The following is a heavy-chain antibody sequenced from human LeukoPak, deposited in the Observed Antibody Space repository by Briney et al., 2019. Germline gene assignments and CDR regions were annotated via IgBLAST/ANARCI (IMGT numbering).Heavy chain of an antibody. CDR2: ISSNGGST. D-gene: IGHD6-19*01. Sequence: PGGSLRLSCSASGFTFSSYAMHWVRQAPGKGLEYVSAISSNGGSTYYADSVKGRLTISRDNSKNTLYLQMSSLRAEDTAVYYCVKGDSGWYGPDAFDIWGQGTMVTVSS. CDR3: VKGDSGWYGPDAFDI. J-gene: IGHJ3*02. V-gene: IGHV3-64D*09. CDR1: GFTFSSYA.